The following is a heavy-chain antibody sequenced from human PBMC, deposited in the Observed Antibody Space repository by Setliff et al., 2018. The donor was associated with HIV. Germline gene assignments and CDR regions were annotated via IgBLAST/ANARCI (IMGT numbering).Heavy chain of an antibody. Sequence: SETLSLTCLVFGYNINDGFHWGWIRQSPRKGLEWLGSIYNSGHASYNPSRWSRVTMSVDTSKNRFSLRLTSVTAADAAVYYCVRDRSLRFSQSPSLHYFDVWGQGILVTVSS. J-gene: IGHJ3*01. CDR1: GYNINDGFH. V-gene: IGHV4-38-2*02. CDR2: IYNSGHA. CDR3: VRDRSLRFSQSPSLHYFDV.